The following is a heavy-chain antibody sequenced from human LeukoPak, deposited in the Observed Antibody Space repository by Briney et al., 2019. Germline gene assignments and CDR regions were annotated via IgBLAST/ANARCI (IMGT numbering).Heavy chain of an antibody. D-gene: IGHD3-22*01. CDR1: GFTFSSYA. CDR3: AKGDSSGYYYVYFDF. J-gene: IGHJ4*02. V-gene: IGHV3-23*01. Sequence: GGSLRLSCAASGFTFSSYAMSWVRQAPGKGLEWVSAISGSGGSTYYADSVKGRFTISRDNSKNTLYLQMNSLRAEDKAVYYFAKGDSSGYYYVYFDFWGQGTLVTVSS. CDR2: ISGSGGST.